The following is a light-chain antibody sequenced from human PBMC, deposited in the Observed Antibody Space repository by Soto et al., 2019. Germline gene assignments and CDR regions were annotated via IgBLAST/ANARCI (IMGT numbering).Light chain of an antibody. J-gene: IGKJ4*02. CDR2: DAS. Sequence: DIQMTQSPSALSASVGDRVTITSQASKEINIYLNWYQQKSGRAPQLLIFDASKLEGGVPSRFSGSGSGTYFTFTISSLQPEDIATYYWLQYHNNPPAFGGGTRVEI. CDR1: KEINIY. CDR3: LQYHNNPPA. V-gene: IGKV1-33*01.